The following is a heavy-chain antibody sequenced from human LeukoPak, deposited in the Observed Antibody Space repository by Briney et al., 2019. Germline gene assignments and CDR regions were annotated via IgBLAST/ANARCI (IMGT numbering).Heavy chain of an antibody. CDR1: GVSISTYY. Sequence: SETLSLTCTVSGVSISTYYGNWIRQAPGKGLEWIGYIYYSGSTNYNPSLKSRVTMSVDTSRNQFSLKLSSVTAADTAVYYCARDRVAGHNWFDPWGQGTLVTVSS. J-gene: IGHJ5*02. D-gene: IGHD6-19*01. V-gene: IGHV4-59*12. CDR3: ARDRVAGHNWFDP. CDR2: IYYSGST.